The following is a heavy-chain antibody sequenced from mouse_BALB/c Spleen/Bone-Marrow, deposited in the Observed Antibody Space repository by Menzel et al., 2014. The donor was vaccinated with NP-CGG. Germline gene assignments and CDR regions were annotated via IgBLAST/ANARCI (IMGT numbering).Heavy chain of an antibody. V-gene: IGHV1-69*01. J-gene: IGHJ2*01. CDR1: CHTFTDHW. CDR2: IDISDSYT. CDR3: ARGGANVDY. Sequence: VQLQESGAALALPVFSVTISCTSSCHTFTDHWMHWVKQRPGQGLEWIGAIDISDSYTTYNQKFKGKATLTVDESSSTAYMQLSRLTSEDSAVYYCARGGANVDYWGQGTTLTVSS.